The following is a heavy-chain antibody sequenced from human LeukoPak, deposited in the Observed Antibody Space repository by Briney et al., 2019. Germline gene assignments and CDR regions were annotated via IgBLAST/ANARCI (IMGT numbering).Heavy chain of an antibody. CDR1: GYSISSDYY. J-gene: IGHJ4*02. D-gene: IGHD3-10*01. V-gene: IGHV4-38-2*02. CDR3: ATGRLLWFGEYFDY. CDR2: IYHSGST. Sequence: SETLSLTCTVSGYSISSDYYWGWIRQPPGKGLEWIGSIYHSGSTYYNPSLKSRVTISVDTSKNQFSLKLSSVTAADTAVYYCATGRLLWFGEYFDYWGQGTLVTVSS.